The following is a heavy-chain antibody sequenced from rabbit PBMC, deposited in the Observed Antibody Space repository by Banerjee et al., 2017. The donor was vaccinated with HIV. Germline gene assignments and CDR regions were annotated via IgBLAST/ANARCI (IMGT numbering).Heavy chain of an antibody. J-gene: IGHJ4*01. D-gene: IGHD4-1*01. Sequence: WVRQAPGKGLEWIGCIYAGSSDSTYYASWAKGRFTISSTSSTTVTLQMTSLTAADTATYFCARDLAGVIGWNFNLWGPGTLVTVS. CDR2: IYAGSSDST. V-gene: IGHV1S40*01. CDR3: ARDLAGVIGWNFNL.